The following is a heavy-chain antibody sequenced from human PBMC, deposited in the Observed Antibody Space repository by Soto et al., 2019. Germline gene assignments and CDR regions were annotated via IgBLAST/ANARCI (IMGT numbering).Heavy chain of an antibody. Sequence: GGSLRISCAASGFTFSSYSMNWVRQASGKGLEGVASISRSAGNTYYADSVKGRFTISRDQAKNSMYMQTNSLRAEDTAVYYCARDQVPGLDAFDIWGQGTMVTV. CDR1: GFTFSSYS. V-gene: IGHV3-21*01. CDR2: ISRSAGNT. CDR3: ARDQVPGLDAFDI. J-gene: IGHJ3*02.